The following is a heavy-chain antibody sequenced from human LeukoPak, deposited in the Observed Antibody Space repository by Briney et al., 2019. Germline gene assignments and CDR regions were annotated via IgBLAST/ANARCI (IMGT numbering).Heavy chain of an antibody. V-gene: IGHV3-23*01. CDR1: GFAFRYYA. J-gene: IGHJ4*02. CDR2: ISGSGSST. CDR3: AKDPRLLWFGESKNPDY. D-gene: IGHD3-10*01. Sequence: GGSLRLSCAASGFAFRYYAMSWVRQAPGKGLEWVSAISGSGSSTYYADSVKGRFTISRDNSKNTLYLQMNSLRAEDTAVYYCAKDPRLLWFGESKNPDYWGQGTLVTVSS.